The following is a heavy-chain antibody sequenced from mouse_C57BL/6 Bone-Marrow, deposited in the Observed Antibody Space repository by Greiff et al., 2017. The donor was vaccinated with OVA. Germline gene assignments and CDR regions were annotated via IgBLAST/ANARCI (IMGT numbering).Heavy chain of an antibody. J-gene: IGHJ2*01. CDR1: GFNIKNTY. Sequence: EVQLQQSVAELVRPGASVKLSCTASGFNIKNTYMHWVKQRPEQGLEWIGRIDPANGNTKYAPKFQGKATITADKSSNTAYLQLSSLTSEDTAIYYCAREGVLLWLRPNYFDYWGQGTTLTVSS. CDR2: IDPANGNT. V-gene: IGHV14-3*01. D-gene: IGHD2-2*01. CDR3: AREGVLLWLRPNYFDY.